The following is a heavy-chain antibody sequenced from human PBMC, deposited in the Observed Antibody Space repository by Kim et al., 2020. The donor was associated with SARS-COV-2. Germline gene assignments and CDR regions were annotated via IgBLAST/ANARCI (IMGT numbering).Heavy chain of an antibody. J-gene: IGHJ4*02. CDR3: AKERVDSSGYFLDY. Sequence: ADSGKGRFTISRDNSKNTLYLQMNSLRAEDTAVYYCAKERVDSSGYFLDYWCQGTLVTVSS. V-gene: IGHV3-23*01. D-gene: IGHD3-22*01.